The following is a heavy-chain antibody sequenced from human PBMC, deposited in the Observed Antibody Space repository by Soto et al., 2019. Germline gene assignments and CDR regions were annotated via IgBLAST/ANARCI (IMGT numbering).Heavy chain of an antibody. D-gene: IGHD3-3*01. Sequence: SETLSLTCTVSGGSISSYYWSWIRQPPGKGLEWIGYIYYSGSTNYNPSLKSRVTISVDTSKNQFSLKLSSVTAADTAVYYCARGTTIFGVVFDDWGQGTLVTVSS. CDR1: GGSISSYY. V-gene: IGHV4-59*01. CDR3: ARGTTIFGVVFDD. J-gene: IGHJ5*02. CDR2: IYYSGST.